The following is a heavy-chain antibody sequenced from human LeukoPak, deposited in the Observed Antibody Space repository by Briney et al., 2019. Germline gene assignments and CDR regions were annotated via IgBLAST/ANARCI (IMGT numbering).Heavy chain of an antibody. V-gene: IGHV4-59*01. CDR2: IYYSGST. Sequence: SETLSLTCTVSGGSISSYYWSWIRQPPGKGLEWIGYIYYSGSTNYNPSLKNRVTISVDTSKNQFSLKLSSVTAADTAVYYCARSSWLVRPYSGSYQLQYYFDYWGQGTLVTVSS. D-gene: IGHD1-26*01. CDR3: ARSSWLVRPYSGSYQLQYYFDY. CDR1: GGSISSYY. J-gene: IGHJ4*02.